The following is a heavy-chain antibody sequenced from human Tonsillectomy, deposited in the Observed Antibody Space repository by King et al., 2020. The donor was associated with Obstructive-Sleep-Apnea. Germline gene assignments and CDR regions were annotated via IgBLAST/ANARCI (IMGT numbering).Heavy chain of an antibody. V-gene: IGHV3-66*01. J-gene: IGHJ6*02. D-gene: IGHD4-17*01. Sequence: VQLVESGGGLVQPGGSLRLSCAASGFTVSSNYMSWVRQAPGKGLEWVSVIYSGGSTYYADSVKGRFTISRDNSKNTLYLQMNSLRAEDTAVYYCARDHYGAYGVYGMDVWGQGTTVTVSS. CDR2: IYSGGST. CDR3: ARDHYGAYGVYGMDV. CDR1: GFTVSSNY.